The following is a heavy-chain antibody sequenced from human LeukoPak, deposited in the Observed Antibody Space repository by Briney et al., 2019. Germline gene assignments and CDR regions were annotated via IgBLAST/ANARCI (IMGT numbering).Heavy chain of an antibody. CDR3: ARDIIQLWSRYFDL. V-gene: IGHV4-59*01. D-gene: IGHD5-18*01. CDR1: GGSISSYY. Sequence: PSETLSLTCTVSGGSISSYYWSWIRQPPGKGLEWIGYTYYSGSTNYNPSLKSRVTISVDTSKNQFSLRLSSVTAADTAVYYCARDIIQLWSRYFDLWGRGTLVTVSS. J-gene: IGHJ2*01. CDR2: TYYSGST.